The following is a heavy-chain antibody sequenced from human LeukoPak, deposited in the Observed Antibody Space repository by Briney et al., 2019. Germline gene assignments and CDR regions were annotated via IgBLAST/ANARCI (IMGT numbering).Heavy chain of an antibody. CDR1: GYTFTSYG. CDR2: INPNSGGT. V-gene: IGHV1-2*02. Sequence: ASVKVSCKASGYTFTSYGISWVRQAPGQGLEWMGWINPNSGGTNYAQKFQGRVTMTRDTSISTAYMELSRLRSDDTAVYYCARDGDMSGSFDYWGQGTLVTVSS. D-gene: IGHD1-26*01. CDR3: ARDGDMSGSFDY. J-gene: IGHJ4*02.